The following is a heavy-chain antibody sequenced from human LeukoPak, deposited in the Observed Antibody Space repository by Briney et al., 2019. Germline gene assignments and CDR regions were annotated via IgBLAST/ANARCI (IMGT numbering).Heavy chain of an antibody. CDR3: AKKSGDSSGYSFDY. CDR1: GLTFSSYA. V-gene: IGHV3-23*01. J-gene: IGHJ4*02. CDR2: ISGSGGST. Sequence: GGSLRLSCAASGLTFSSYAMSWVRQAPGKGLEWVSAISGSGGSTYYADSVKGRFTISRDNSKNTLYLQMNSLRAEDTAVYYCAKKSGDSSGYSFDYWGQGTLVTVSS. D-gene: IGHD3-22*01.